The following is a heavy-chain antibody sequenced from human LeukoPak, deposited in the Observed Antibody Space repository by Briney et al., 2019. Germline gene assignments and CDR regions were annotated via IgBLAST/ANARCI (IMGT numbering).Heavy chain of an antibody. V-gene: IGHV1-69*13. J-gene: IGHJ5*02. D-gene: IGHD3-9*01. CDR2: IIPIFGTA. CDR1: GGTFSSYA. Sequence: SVKVSCKASGGTFSSYAISWVRQAPGQGLEWMGGIIPIFGTANYAQKFQGRVTITADESTSTAYMELSSLRSEDTAVYYCAGSLFCVVTGDKYNWFDPWGQGTLVTVSS. CDR3: AGSLFCVVTGDKYNWFDP.